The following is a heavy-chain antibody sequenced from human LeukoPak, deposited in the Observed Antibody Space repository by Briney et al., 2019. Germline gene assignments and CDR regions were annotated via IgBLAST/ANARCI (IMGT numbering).Heavy chain of an antibody. Sequence: SETLSLTCTVSGGSISSYYWSWIRQPPGKGLEWIGYIYYSGSTNYNPSLKSRVTISVDTSKNQFSLKLSSVTAADTAVYYCARRRYSSGYYYGYWGQGTLVTVSS. V-gene: IGHV4-59*08. D-gene: IGHD3-22*01. CDR3: ARRRYSSGYYYGY. J-gene: IGHJ4*02. CDR2: IYYSGST. CDR1: GGSISSYY.